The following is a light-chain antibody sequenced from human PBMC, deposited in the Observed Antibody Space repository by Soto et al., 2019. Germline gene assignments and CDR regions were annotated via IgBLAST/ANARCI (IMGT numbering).Light chain of an antibody. CDR3: CSYAGSSTWV. V-gene: IGLV2-23*01. Sequence: QSALTQPASVSGSPGQSITISCTGTSSDVGSYNLVSWYQQHPGKAPKLMIYEGSKRPSGVSNRFSSSKSGNTASLTISGLQAEDEADYYCCSYAGSSTWVFGTGTKLTVL. J-gene: IGLJ1*01. CDR1: SSDVGSYNL. CDR2: EGS.